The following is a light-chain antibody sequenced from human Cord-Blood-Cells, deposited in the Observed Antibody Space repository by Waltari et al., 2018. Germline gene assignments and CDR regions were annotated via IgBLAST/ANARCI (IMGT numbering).Light chain of an antibody. J-gene: IGLJ2*01. CDR1: NIGSKS. CDR3: QVWDSSSDHVV. V-gene: IGLV3-21*04. Sequence: SYVLTPPPSVSVAPGKSARITCGGNNIGSKSVHWYQKKPGQAPVLVIYYDSDRPSGIPERFSGSNSGNTAPLTISRVEAGDEADYYCQVWDSSSDHVVFGGGTKLTVL. CDR2: YDS.